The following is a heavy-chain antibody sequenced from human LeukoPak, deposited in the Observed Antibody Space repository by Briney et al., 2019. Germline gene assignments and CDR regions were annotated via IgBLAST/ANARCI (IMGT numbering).Heavy chain of an antibody. CDR2: ISSSGSTM. CDR3: ASAFDFLFDC. V-gene: IGHV3-48*03. D-gene: IGHD2/OR15-2a*01. J-gene: IGHJ4*02. CDR1: GFNFSESW. Sequence: GGSLRLSCAASGFNFSESWLTWVRKAPGRGLVRDSYISSSGSTMYYADSVKGLFTISRDNAKNALYLQMNSLRAEDTALYYCASAFDFLFDCWGQGTLVTVSS.